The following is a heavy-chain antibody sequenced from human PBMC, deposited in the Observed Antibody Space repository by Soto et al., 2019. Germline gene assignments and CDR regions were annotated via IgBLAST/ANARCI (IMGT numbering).Heavy chain of an antibody. CDR2: INHSGST. V-gene: IGHV4-34*01. CDR1: GGSFSGYY. Sequence: PSETLSLTCAVYGGSFSGYYWSWIRQPPGKGLEWIGEINHSGSTNYNPSLKSRVTISVDTSKNQFSLKLSSVTAADTAVYYCARGPRGAVGYYYYYGMDVWGQGTTVTVSS. CDR3: ARGPRGAVGYYYYYGMDV. J-gene: IGHJ6*02. D-gene: IGHD6-19*01.